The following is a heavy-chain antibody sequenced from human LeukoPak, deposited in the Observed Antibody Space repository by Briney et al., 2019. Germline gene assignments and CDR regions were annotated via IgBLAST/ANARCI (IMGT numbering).Heavy chain of an antibody. Sequence: GRSLRLSCAASGFTFSSYGMHWVRQAPGKGLEWVAVIWYDGSNKYYADSVKGRFTISRDNSKNTLYLQMNSLRAEDTAVYFCARGVGITMVRGVISYTDYWGQGTLVTVSS. D-gene: IGHD3-10*01. CDR1: GFTFSSYG. J-gene: IGHJ4*02. CDR3: ARGVGITMVRGVISYTDY. V-gene: IGHV3-33*01. CDR2: IWYDGSNK.